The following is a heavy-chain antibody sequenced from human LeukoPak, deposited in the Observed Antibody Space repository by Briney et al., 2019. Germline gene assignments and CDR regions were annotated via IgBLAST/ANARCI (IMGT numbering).Heavy chain of an antibody. Sequence: SETLSLTCTVSGGSINTYFWSWIRQPPGKGLEWIGYIYYSGSTYYNPSLKSRVTISVDTSKNQFSLKLSSVTAADTAVYYCARGVRIAAAVDVWGQGTTVTVSS. V-gene: IGHV4-59*08. CDR3: ARGVRIAAAVDV. CDR2: IYYSGST. D-gene: IGHD6-13*01. CDR1: GGSINTYF. J-gene: IGHJ6*02.